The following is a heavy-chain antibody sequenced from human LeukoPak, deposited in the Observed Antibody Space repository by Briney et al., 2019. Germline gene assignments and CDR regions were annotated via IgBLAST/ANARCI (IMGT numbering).Heavy chain of an antibody. Sequence: GGSLRLSCAVSGITLTNFWMTWVRQAPGKGLEWVANINRDGSEKYYVDSVRGRFSISRDNARNSLFLQMNSLRTEDTAVYYCATDYGRTWGQGTLVTVSS. J-gene: IGHJ4*02. CDR2: INRDGSEK. V-gene: IGHV3-7*01. D-gene: IGHD4-23*01. CDR3: ATDYGRT. CDR1: GITLTNFW.